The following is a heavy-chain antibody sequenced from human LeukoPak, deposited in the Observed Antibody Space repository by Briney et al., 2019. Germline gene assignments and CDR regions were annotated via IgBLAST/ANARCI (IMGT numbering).Heavy chain of an antibody. J-gene: IGHJ4*02. D-gene: IGHD6-13*01. Sequence: SETLSLTCTVSGGSISSYYWSWIRQPPGKGLEWIGYIYYSGSTSYNPSLKSRVTISLDTSKNQFSLKLKSVTAADTAVYYCAGDNRIAAVTAYDYWGQGTLVTVSS. CDR3: AGDNRIAAVTAYDY. CDR2: IYYSGST. CDR1: GGSISSYY. V-gene: IGHV4-59*01.